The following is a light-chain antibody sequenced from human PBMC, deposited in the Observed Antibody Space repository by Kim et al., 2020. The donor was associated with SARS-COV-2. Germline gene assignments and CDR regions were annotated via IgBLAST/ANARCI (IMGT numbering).Light chain of an antibody. V-gene: IGLV2-11*01. Sequence: GQSVTISCTGAGSDVGGYDYVSWYQQNPGKAPKLMIYDVSKRPSGVPDRFSGSKSGNTASLTISGLQAEDEADYYCCSYAGTYTWVFGGGTQLTV. J-gene: IGLJ3*02. CDR3: CSYAGTYTWV. CDR2: DVS. CDR1: GSDVGGYDY.